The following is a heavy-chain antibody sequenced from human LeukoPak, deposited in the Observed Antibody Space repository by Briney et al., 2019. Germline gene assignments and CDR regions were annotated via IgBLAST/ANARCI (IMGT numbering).Heavy chain of an antibody. J-gene: IGHJ4*02. CDR1: GYPFTSYG. CDR3: ARDGTSTDDY. CDR2: ISGNNDNP. Sequence: ASVKVSRKASGYPFTSYGITWVRQAPGQGLEWIAWISGNNDNPNYGQKFQGRFTVTTDSSTSTAYMELRNLRSDDTAVYYCARDGTSTDDYWAREPWSPSPQ. V-gene: IGHV1-18*01. D-gene: IGHD2-2*01.